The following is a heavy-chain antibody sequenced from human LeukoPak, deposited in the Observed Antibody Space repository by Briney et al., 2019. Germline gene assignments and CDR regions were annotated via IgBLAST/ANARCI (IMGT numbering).Heavy chain of an antibody. D-gene: IGHD6-19*01. J-gene: IGHJ4*02. CDR2: INSDGSST. V-gene: IGHV3-74*01. CDR1: GFTFSNYW. CDR3: ARGFTGFTSGWSDY. Sequence: GGSLRLSCAASGFTFSNYWMHWVRQVPGRGLVWVSRINSDGSSTNYADSVKGRFTISRDNAKNTLYLQMNSLRAEDTAIYFCARGFTGFTSGWSDYWGQGTLVTVSS.